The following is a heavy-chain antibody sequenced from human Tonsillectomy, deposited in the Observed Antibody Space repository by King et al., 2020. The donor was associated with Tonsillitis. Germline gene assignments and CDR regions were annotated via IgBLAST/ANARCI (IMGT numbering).Heavy chain of an antibody. V-gene: IGHV3-30*04. D-gene: IGHD6-13*01. CDR2: MSFDGTYK. Sequence: VQLVESGGGVVQPGRSLRLSCAASGFTFSSYAMHWVRQAPGKGLEWLAVMSFDGTYKHYADSVKGRFTISRDDSKNTLFLQINSLRADDTAVYSCARGVATADPLDLWGQGTLVTVSS. CDR1: GFTFSSYA. CDR3: ARGVATADPLDL. J-gene: IGHJ4*02.